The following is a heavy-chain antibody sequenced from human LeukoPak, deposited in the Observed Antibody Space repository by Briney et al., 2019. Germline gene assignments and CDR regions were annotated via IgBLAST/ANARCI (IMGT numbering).Heavy chain of an antibody. CDR1: GGSITSYY. CDR2: IYYSGST. Sequence: PSETLSLTCTVSGGSITSYYWSWIRQPPGKALEWIGYIYYSGSTNYNPSLKSRVTISVDTSKNQFSLKLSSVTAADTAVYYCARGGLSIVVVTATVRRWFDPWGQGTLVTVSS. CDR3: ARGGLSIVVVTATVRRWFDP. D-gene: IGHD2-21*02. J-gene: IGHJ5*02. V-gene: IGHV4-59*12.